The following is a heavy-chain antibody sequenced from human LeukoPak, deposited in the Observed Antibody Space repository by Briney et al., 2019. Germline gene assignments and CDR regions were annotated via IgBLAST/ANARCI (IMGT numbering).Heavy chain of an antibody. V-gene: IGHV3-21*01. CDR1: GFTFSSYS. CDR3: ARDSAYYYDSGSPVFDP. D-gene: IGHD3-22*01. J-gene: IGHJ5*02. Sequence: DPGGSLRLSCAASGFTFSSYSMNWVRQAPGKGLEWVSSISSSSSYIYYADSVKGRFTISRDNAKNSLYLQMNSLRAEDTAVYYCARDSAYYYDSGSPVFDPWGQGTLVTVSS. CDR2: ISSSSSYI.